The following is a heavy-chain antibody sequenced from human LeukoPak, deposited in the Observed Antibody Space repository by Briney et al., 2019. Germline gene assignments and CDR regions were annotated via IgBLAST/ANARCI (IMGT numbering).Heavy chain of an antibody. CDR3: ARRGYGSGSNRYGMDV. CDR2: INPSGGST. CDR1: GYTFTSYY. Sequence: GASVKVSCKASGYTFTSYYMHWVRQAPGQGLEWMGIINPSGGSTSYAQKFQGRVTMTRDTSTSTVYMELSSLRSEDTAVYYCARRGYGSGSNRYGMDVWGQGTTVTVSS. J-gene: IGHJ6*02. D-gene: IGHD3-10*01. V-gene: IGHV1-46*01.